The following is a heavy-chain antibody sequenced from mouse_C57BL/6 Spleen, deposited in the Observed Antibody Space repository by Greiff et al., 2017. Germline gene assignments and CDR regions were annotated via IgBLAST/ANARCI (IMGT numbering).Heavy chain of an antibody. D-gene: IGHD1-1*01. V-gene: IGHV1-64*01. CDR2: IHPNSGST. CDR1: GYTFTSYW. Sequence: QVQLQQPGAELVKPGASVKLSCKASGYTFTSYWMHWVKQRPGQGLEWIGMIHPNSGSTNYNEKFKSKATLTVDTSSSTAYMQLSRLTSEDSAVYYCARWGNYYGSSYDYYAMDYWGQGTSVTVSS. CDR3: ARWGNYYGSSYDYYAMDY. J-gene: IGHJ4*01.